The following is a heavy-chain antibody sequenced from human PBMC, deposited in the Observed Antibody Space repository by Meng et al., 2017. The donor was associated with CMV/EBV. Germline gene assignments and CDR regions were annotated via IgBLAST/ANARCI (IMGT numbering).Heavy chain of an antibody. Sequence: ESLKISCAASGFTFSSYWMSWVRQAPGKGLEWIGSIYHSGSTYYNPSLKSRVTISVDTSKNQFSLKLSSVTAADTAVYYCARVGGSLPDYWGQGTLVTVSS. V-gene: IGHV4-38-2*01. J-gene: IGHJ4*02. CDR3: ARVGGSLPDY. CDR1: GFTFSSYW. D-gene: IGHD1-26*01. CDR2: IYHSGST.